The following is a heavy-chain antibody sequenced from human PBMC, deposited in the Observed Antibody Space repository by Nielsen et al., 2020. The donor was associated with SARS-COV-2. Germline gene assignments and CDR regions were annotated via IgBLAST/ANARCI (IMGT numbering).Heavy chain of an antibody. D-gene: IGHD5-18*01. Sequence: GGSLRLSCAASGFTVSSNYMSWVRQAPGKGLEWVSVIYSGGSTYYADSVKGRFTISRDNSKNTLYLQMNSLRAEDTAVYYCASGYSYGWTADYFDYWCQGTLVTVSS. V-gene: IGHV3-66*01. J-gene: IGHJ4*02. CDR2: IYSGGST. CDR3: ASGYSYGWTADYFDY. CDR1: GFTVSSNY.